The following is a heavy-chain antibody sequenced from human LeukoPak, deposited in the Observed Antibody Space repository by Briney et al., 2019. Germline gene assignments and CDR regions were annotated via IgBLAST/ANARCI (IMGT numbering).Heavy chain of an antibody. V-gene: IGHV4-34*01. J-gene: IGHJ4*02. Sequence: PSETLSLTCAVYGGSFSGYYWSWIRQPPGKGLEWIGEINHSGSTNYNPSLKSRVTISVDTSKNQFSLKLSSVTAADTAVYYCARGQIYYDFWSGYHQDFDYWGQGTLVTVSS. CDR3: ARGQIYYDFWSGYHQDFDY. CDR2: INHSGST. D-gene: IGHD3-3*01. CDR1: GGSFSGYY.